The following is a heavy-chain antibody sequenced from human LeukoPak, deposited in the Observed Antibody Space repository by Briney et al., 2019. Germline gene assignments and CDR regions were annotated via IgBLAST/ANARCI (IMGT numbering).Heavy chain of an antibody. V-gene: IGHV1-3*01. CDR2: INAGNGNT. CDR3: ARAVALREWELLRY. CDR1: GYTFTSYA. Sequence: ASVKVSCKASGYTFTSYAMHWVRQAPGQRLEWMGWINAGNGNTKYSQKFQGRVTITRDTSASTAYMELSSLRSEDTAVCYCARAVALREWELLRYWGQGTLVTVSS. J-gene: IGHJ4*02. D-gene: IGHD1-26*01.